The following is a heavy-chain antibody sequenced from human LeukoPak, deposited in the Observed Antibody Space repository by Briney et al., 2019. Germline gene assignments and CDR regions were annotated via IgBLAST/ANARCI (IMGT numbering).Heavy chain of an antibody. CDR2: INPNSGGT. Sequence: ASVKVSCKASGYTFTGYYMHWVRQAPGQGLEWMGWINPNSGGTNYAQKCQGRVTMTRDTSISTAYMELSRLRSDDTAVYYCARAGRYFAWLLNYWGQGTLVTVTS. CDR1: GYTFTGYY. V-gene: IGHV1-2*02. CDR3: ARAGRYFAWLLNY. D-gene: IGHD3-9*01. J-gene: IGHJ4*02.